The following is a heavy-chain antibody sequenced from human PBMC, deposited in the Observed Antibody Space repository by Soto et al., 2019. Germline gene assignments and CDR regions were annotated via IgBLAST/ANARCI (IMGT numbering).Heavy chain of an antibody. Sequence: GASVKVSCKASGDTFTDYYIHWVRQAPGQRLEWMGWINAGNGNTKYSQKFQGRVTITRDTSASTAYMELSSLRSEDTAVYYCARSIVVVTALDYWGQGTLVTVSS. CDR1: GDTFTDYY. CDR2: INAGNGNT. J-gene: IGHJ4*02. D-gene: IGHD2-21*02. CDR3: ARSIVVVTALDY. V-gene: IGHV1-3*01.